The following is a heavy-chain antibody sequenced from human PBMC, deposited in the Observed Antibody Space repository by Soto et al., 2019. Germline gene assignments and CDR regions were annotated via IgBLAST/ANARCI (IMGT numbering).Heavy chain of an antibody. CDR2: IWYDGSNK. J-gene: IGHJ4*02. D-gene: IGHD3-3*01. Sequence: QVQLVESGGGVVQPGRSLRLSCAASGFTFSSYGMHWVRQAPGKGLEWVAVIWYDGSNKYYADSVKGRFTISRDNSKNTLYLQMNCLRAEDTAVYDCARGSRSGFDFDYWGQGTLVTVSS. CDR1: GFTFSSYG. V-gene: IGHV3-33*01. CDR3: ARGSRSGFDFDY.